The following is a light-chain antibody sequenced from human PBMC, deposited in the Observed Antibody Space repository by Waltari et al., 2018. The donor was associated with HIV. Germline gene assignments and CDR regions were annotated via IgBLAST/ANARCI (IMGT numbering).Light chain of an antibody. CDR3: QVWERSSQWV. Sequence: SYVLTQPPSVSVAPGQAATITCGGNGIGSKSVHWYQQKPGQAPVQHIYYHNDRPSGRPERCSAANTGNTATLTVSGVEAGDEADYYCQVWERSSQWVFGGGTKLTVL. J-gene: IGLJ3*02. CDR2: YHN. V-gene: IGLV3-21*01. CDR1: GIGSKS.